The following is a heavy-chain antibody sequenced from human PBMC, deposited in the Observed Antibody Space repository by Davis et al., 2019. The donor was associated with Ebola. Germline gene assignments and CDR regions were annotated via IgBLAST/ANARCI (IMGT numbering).Heavy chain of an antibody. Sequence: SGPTLVKPTQTLTLTCTFSGFSLSTSGMCVSWIRQPPGKALEWLARIDWDDDKYYSTSLKTRLTISKDTSKNQVVLTMTNMDPVETATYYCARIRPYSSSWYGDTYYFDYWGQGTLVTVSS. CDR1: GFSLSTSGMC. J-gene: IGHJ4*02. CDR3: ARIRPYSSSWYGDTYYFDY. V-gene: IGHV2-70*11. CDR2: IDWDDDK. D-gene: IGHD6-13*01.